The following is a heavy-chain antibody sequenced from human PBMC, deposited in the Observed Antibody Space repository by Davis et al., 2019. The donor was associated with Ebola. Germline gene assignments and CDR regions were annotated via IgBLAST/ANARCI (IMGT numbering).Heavy chain of an antibody. CDR3: ARAPYCTNGVCYSYWYFDL. J-gene: IGHJ2*01. CDR1: GFTFSSYW. V-gene: IGHV4-4*07. D-gene: IGHD2-8*01. Sequence: ESLKISCAASGFTFSSYWMSWIRQPPGKGLEWIGQIQTSGNTNYNPSLKSRVTMSVDTSKNQFSLKLTSVTAADTAVYSCARAPYCTNGVCYSYWYFDLWGRGTLVTVSS. CDR2: IQTSGNT.